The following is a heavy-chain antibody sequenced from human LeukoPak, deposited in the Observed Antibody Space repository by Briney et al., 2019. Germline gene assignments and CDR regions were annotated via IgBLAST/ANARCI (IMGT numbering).Heavy chain of an antibody. D-gene: IGHD2-15*01. V-gene: IGHV3-48*03. J-gene: IGHJ4*02. CDR2: ISSGGSIF. CDR3: AREEAYCSGTSCFRFFDY. CDR1: GFTFSSYE. Sequence: GGSLRLSCAASGFTFSSYEINWVRQAPGKGLEWISYISSGGSIFYNADSVIGLFTIFRDNAKNSLYLQMNSLRAEDTAVYYCAREEAYCSGTSCFRFFDYWGQGTLVSVSS.